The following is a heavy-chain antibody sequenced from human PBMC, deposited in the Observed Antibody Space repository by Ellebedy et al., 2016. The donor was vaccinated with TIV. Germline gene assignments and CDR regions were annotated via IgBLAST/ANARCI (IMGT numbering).Heavy chain of an antibody. J-gene: IGHJ4*02. Sequence: AASVKVSCKASGYTFTTYAMHWVRQAPGKRLEWMAWMNACNGKTKYSQKFQGRVTINRDTSSTTLYMEPSSLRYEDTAVYYCEKQGGYRYDSPFDYWGQGTLVTVSS. CDR2: MNACNGKT. V-gene: IGHV1-3*01. CDR1: GYTFTTYA. CDR3: EKQGGYRYDSPFDY. D-gene: IGHD5-18*01.